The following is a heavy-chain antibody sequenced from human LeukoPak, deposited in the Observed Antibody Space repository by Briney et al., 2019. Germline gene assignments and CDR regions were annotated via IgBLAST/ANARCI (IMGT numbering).Heavy chain of an antibody. J-gene: IGHJ3*02. D-gene: IGHD3-3*01. CDR1: GYTFTGYY. CDR2: INPNSGGT. CDR3: AGLRAPGYDFWSGRGAFDI. V-gene: IGHV1-2*02. Sequence: ASVKVSCKASGYTFTGYYMHWVRQAPGQGLEWMGWINPNSGGTNYAQKFQGRVTMTRDTSISTAYMELSRLRSDDTAVYYCAGLRAPGYDFWSGRGAFDIWGQGTMVTVSS.